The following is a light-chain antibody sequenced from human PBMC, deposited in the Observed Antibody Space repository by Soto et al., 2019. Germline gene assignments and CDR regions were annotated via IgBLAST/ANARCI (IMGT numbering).Light chain of an antibody. J-gene: IGLJ1*01. CDR3: CSYAGSKGYV. Sequence: QSALTQPPSASGSPGQSVTISCTGTSSDVGGYNYVSWYQQHPGKAPKLMIYEVSKRPSGVPDRFSGSKSGNTASLTVSGLQAVDEADYHCCSYAGSKGYVFGTGTKLTVL. CDR2: EVS. CDR1: SSDVGGYNY. V-gene: IGLV2-8*01.